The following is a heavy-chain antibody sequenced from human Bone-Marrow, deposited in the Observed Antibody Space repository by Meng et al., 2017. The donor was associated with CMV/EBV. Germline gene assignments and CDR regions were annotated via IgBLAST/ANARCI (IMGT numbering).Heavy chain of an antibody. D-gene: IGHD4-17*01. V-gene: IGHV3-9*01. J-gene: IGHJ6*02. CDR3: ARDRYYGVRGSMDV. CDR2: IDWNGGKI. CDR1: GFTFHDYA. Sequence: SLKISCVVSGFTFHDYAMHWVRQAPGKGLEWVAHIDWNGGKIKYADSVKGRFTISRDNAKNTLYLQMNSLRAEDTAVYYCARDRYYGVRGSMDVWGQGTTVTVSS.